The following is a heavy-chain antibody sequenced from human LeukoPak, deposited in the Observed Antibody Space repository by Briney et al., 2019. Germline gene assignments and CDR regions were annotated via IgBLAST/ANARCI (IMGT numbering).Heavy chain of an antibody. V-gene: IGHV3-7*01. CDR3: ARRGYSYGYYFDY. Sequence: GGSLRLSCAASGFTFSSYWMSWVRQAPGKGLEWVANIKQDGSEKYHVDSVKGRFTISRDNAKNSLYLQMNSLRAEDTAVYYCARRGYSYGYYFDYWGQGTLVTVSS. D-gene: IGHD5-18*01. CDR2: IKQDGSEK. J-gene: IGHJ4*02. CDR1: GFTFSSYW.